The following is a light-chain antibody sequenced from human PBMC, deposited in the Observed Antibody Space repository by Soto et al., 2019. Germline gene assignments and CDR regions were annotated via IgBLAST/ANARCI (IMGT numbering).Light chain of an antibody. CDR3: AAWDDSLNGHV. CDR2: SNN. CDR1: SSNIGSNT. J-gene: IGLJ1*01. Sequence: QSVLTQPPSASGTPGQRVTISCSGSSSNIGSNTVNWYQQLPGTAPKLLIYSNNQRPSGVPDRFSGSKSGTSASLAISGLQSAEEADYYCAAWDDSLNGHVFGTGTKLTVL. V-gene: IGLV1-44*01.